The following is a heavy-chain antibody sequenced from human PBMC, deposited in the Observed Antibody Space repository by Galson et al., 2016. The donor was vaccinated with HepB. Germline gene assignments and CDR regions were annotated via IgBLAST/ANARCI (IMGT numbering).Heavy chain of an antibody. V-gene: IGHV3-72*01. J-gene: IGHJ4*02. Sequence: SLRLSCAASGLTFSSHGMHWVRQAPHKGLEWVGRTRNKASSYSTEYAASVKGRFTISRDDSKNSLYLQMNSLKTEDTAVYYCARDSGTYEIDYWGQGTLVTVSS. CDR3: ARDSGTYEIDY. CDR1: GLTFSSHG. D-gene: IGHD1-26*01. CDR2: TRNKASSYST.